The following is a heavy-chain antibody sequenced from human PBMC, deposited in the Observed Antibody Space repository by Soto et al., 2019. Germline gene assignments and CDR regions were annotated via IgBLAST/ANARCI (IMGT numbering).Heavy chain of an antibody. CDR3: ARHRLNYYGSGSYYGWFDP. CDR2: IYYSGST. CDR1: GGSISSSSYY. V-gene: IGHV4-39*01. J-gene: IGHJ5*02. D-gene: IGHD3-10*01. Sequence: SETLSLTCTVSGGSISSSSYYWGWIRQPPGKGLEWIGSIYYSGSTYYNPSLKSRVTISVDTSKNQFSLKLSSVTAADTAVYNCARHRLNYYGSGSYYGWFDPWGQGTLVTVSS.